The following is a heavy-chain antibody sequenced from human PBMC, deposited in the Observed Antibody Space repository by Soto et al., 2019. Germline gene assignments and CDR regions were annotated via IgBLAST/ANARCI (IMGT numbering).Heavy chain of an antibody. CDR2: ISNSGTKK. CDR3: ARDEGYGMDV. CDR1: GITFKSFR. Sequence: GGSLRLSGFASGITFKSFRVSWARQAPGKGLEWVSSISNSGTKKNYADAVKGRFTISRDTANNSVFLQMNNLRGEDTAVYYGARDEGYGMDVWGQVTTVTVSS. V-gene: IGHV3-21*01. J-gene: IGHJ6*02.